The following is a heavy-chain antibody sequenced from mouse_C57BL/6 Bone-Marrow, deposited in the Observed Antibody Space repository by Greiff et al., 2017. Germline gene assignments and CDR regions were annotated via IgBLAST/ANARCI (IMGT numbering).Heavy chain of an antibody. J-gene: IGHJ4*01. D-gene: IGHD2-4*01. CDR2: IHPNSGST. CDR3: AIRYRDYDELLAMDY. Sequence: QVQLQQPGAELVKPGASVKLSCKASGYTFTSYWMHWVKQRPGQGLEWIGMIHPNSGSTNYNEKFKSKATLTVDKSSSTAYMQLSSLTSEDSAVYYCAIRYRDYDELLAMDYWGQGTSVTVSA. V-gene: IGHV1-64*01. CDR1: GYTFTSYW.